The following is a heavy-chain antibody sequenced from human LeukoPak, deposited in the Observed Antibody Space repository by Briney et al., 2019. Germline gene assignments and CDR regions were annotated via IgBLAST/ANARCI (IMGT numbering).Heavy chain of an antibody. D-gene: IGHD2-15*01. CDR2: ISAYNGNT. Sequence: ASVKVSCKASGYTFTSYGISWVRQAPGQGLEWMGWISAYNGNTNYAQKLQGRVTMTTDTSTSTAYMELRSLRSDDTAVYYCARDSLSVAPYYFDYWGQGTLVTVSS. J-gene: IGHJ4*02. CDR1: GYTFTSYG. V-gene: IGHV1-18*01. CDR3: ARDSLSVAPYYFDY.